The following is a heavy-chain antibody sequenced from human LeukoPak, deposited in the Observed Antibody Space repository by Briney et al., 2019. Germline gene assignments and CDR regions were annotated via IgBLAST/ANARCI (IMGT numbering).Heavy chain of an antibody. Sequence: SETLSLTCTVSGGSISSGGYYWSWIRQPPGKGLEGIGYIYHSGSTYYNPSLKSRVTISVDTSKNQFSLKLSSVTAADTAVYYCARYPLLGYTAMGFYRDYWGQGTLVTVSS. CDR3: ARYPLLGYTAMGFYRDY. V-gene: IGHV4-30-2*01. CDR1: GGSISSGGYY. D-gene: IGHD5-18*01. CDR2: IYHSGST. J-gene: IGHJ4*02.